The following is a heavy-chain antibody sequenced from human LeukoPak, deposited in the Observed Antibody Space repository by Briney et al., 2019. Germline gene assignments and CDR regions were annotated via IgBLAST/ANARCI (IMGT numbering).Heavy chain of an antibody. CDR2: IRYDGSNK. J-gene: IGHJ4*02. CDR1: GFTFSSYG. CDR3: ANEPYGDYSLDY. Sequence: PGGSLRLSCAASGFTFSSYGMHWVRQTPGKGLEWVAFIRYDGSNKYYADSVKGRFTISRDNSKNTLYLQMNSLRAEDTAVYYCANEPYGDYSLDYWGQGTLVTVSS. D-gene: IGHD4-17*01. V-gene: IGHV3-30*02.